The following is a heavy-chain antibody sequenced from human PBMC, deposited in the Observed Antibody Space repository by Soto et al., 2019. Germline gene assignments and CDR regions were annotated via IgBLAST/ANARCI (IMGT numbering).Heavy chain of an antibody. Sequence: EVQLVESGGGLVQPGVSLRLSCAASGFTFSSYSMNWVRQAPGKGLEWVSYISSGGGTIYYADSVKGRFTISRDNAKNSLYLQMNSLRAEDTALYYCPTLPQWVAYWGQGTLVTVSS. D-gene: IGHD1-26*01. CDR3: PTLPQWVAY. CDR1: GFTFSSYS. J-gene: IGHJ4*02. CDR2: ISSGGGTI. V-gene: IGHV3-48*01.